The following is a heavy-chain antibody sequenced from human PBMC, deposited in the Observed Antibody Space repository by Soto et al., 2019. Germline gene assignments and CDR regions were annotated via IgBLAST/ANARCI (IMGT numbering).Heavy chain of an antibody. J-gene: IGHJ6*02. Sequence: SETLSLTCIVSGGSISSYYWSWIRQPAGKGLEWIGRIYTSGSTNYNPSLKSRVTMSVDTSKNQFSLKLSSVTAADTAVYYCARGGYSGYEFYYYYGMDVWGQGTTVTVSS. V-gene: IGHV4-4*07. CDR1: GGSISSYY. CDR3: ARGGYSGYEFYYYYGMDV. D-gene: IGHD5-12*01. CDR2: IYTSGST.